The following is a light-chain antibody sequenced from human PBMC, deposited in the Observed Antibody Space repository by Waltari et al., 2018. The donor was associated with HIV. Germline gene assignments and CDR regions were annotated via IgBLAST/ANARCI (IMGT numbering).Light chain of an antibody. CDR3: CSYAGTGTFYV. CDR1: SSDVGSYNL. V-gene: IGLV2-23*02. J-gene: IGLJ1*01. CDR2: EVT. Sequence: QSALTQPASVSGSPGQSITISCTGTSSDVGSYNLVSWYQHHPGKAPKLIIYEVTKRPSGVSNRFSGSKSGNTASLTISGLQAEDEAEYYCCSYAGTGTFYVFGTGTKVTVL.